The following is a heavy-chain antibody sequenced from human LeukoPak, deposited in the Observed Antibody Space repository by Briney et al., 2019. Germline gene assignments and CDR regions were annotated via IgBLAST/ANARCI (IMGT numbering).Heavy chain of an antibody. CDR2: INHSGGT. J-gene: IGHJ4*02. CDR3: ARAPNYDFWSGYLDY. V-gene: IGHV4-34*01. CDR1: GGSFSGYY. Sequence: SETLSLTCAVYGGSFSGYYWSWIRQPPGKGLEWIGEINHSGGTNYNPSLKSRVTISVDTSKNQFSLKLSSVTAADTAVYYCARAPNYDFWSGYLDYWGQGTLVTVSS. D-gene: IGHD3-3*01.